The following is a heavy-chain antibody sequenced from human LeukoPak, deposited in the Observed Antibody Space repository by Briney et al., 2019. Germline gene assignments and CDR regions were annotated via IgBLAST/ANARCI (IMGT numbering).Heavy chain of an antibody. V-gene: IGHV3-53*01. D-gene: IGHD5-18*01. CDR3: ARVYTTMGLDY. Sequence: PGGSLRLSCAASGFTVSSNYMSWVRQAPGKGLEWVSVIYSGGSTYYADSVKGRFTISRDNSQNTLYLQMNSLRAEDTAVYYCARVYTTMGLDYWGQGTLVTVSS. CDR1: GFTVSSNY. J-gene: IGHJ4*02. CDR2: IYSGGST.